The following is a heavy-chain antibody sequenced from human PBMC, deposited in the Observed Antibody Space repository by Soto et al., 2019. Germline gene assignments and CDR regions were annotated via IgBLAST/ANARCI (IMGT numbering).Heavy chain of an antibody. Sequence: QVQRLQSGPEGKKPGASVKASCKAFGSTFTGFYINWVRQAPGQGPDWMGWITPYNGAPNYSRKFQARVTMTTDAYITTTFLELGSRQSDDKAVYFCARVRKRSSNPYAFDNWGQGTLVTVSS. CDR1: GSTFTGFY. CDR2: ITPYNGAP. V-gene: IGHV1-2*02. D-gene: IGHD2-15*01. CDR3: ARVRKRSSNPYAFDN. J-gene: IGHJ4*02.